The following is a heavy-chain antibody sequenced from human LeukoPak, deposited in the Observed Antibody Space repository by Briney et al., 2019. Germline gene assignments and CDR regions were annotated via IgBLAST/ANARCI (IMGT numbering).Heavy chain of an antibody. J-gene: IGHJ4*01. D-gene: IGHD3-10*01. CDR3: ARAVYYSNYLGY. Sequence: GGSLRLSCAASGFSFSNYAMHWVRQAPGKGLEWVAVISYDGSNKYYADSAKGRFTISRDNSKNTLYLQMNSLRAEDTAMYYCARAVYYSNYLGYWGQGTLVTVSS. CDR1: GFSFSNYA. V-gene: IGHV3-30-3*01. CDR2: ISYDGSNK.